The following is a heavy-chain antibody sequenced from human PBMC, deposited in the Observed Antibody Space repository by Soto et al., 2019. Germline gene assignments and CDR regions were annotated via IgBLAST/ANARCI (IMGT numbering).Heavy chain of an antibody. J-gene: IGHJ4*02. V-gene: IGHV4-59*08. CDR1: GGSISSYY. D-gene: IGHD2-15*01. CDR2: IYYSGST. Sequence: SETLSLTCTVSGGSISSYYWSWIRQPPGKGLEWIGYIYYSGSTNYNPSLKSRVTISVDTSKNQFSLKLTSVTAADTAVYYCARHYCGGGGCYYFDYWGQGTLVTVSS. CDR3: ARHYCGGGGCYYFDY.